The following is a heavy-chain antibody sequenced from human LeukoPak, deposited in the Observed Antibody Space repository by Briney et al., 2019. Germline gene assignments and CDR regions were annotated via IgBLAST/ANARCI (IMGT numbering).Heavy chain of an antibody. D-gene: IGHD2-2*01. J-gene: IGHJ3*01. CDR3: AKRIDIAVVPEAATHQAFDV. CDR2: VSPGGVSP. V-gene: IGHV3-23*01. CDR1: GLSFNKDV. Sequence: GGSLRLSCVVSGLSFNKDVMSWFRQAPGKGLEWVSSVSPGGVSPNHADSVKGRFTVSRDDSLNILYLQMNSLRVDDTAVYYCAKRIDIAVVPEAATHQAFDVWGQGTMVTVSS.